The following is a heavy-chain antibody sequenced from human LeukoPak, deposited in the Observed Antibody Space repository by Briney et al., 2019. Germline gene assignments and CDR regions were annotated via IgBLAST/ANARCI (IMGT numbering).Heavy chain of an antibody. D-gene: IGHD3-9*01. CDR3: ARGNPVLRYFDWLPKSGQFDY. CDR1: GYTFTSYA. V-gene: IGHV1-3*01. CDR2: INAGNGNT. Sequence: GASVKASCKASGYTFTSYAMHWVRQAPGQRLEWMGWINAGNGNTKYSQKFQGRVTITRDTSASTAYMELSSLRSEDTAVYYCARGNPVLRYFDWLPKSGQFDYWGQGTLVTVSS. J-gene: IGHJ4*02.